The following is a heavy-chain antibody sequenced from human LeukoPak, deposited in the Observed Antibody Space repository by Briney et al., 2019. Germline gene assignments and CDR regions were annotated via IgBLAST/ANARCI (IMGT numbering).Heavy chain of an antibody. V-gene: IGHV3-74*01. CDR3: ARVGSWYYFDS. J-gene: IGHJ4*02. Sequence: GGSLRLSCAASGFTFSSYAMSWVRQAPGKGLVWVSRINGDGSSTSYADSVKGRFTISRDNAKNTLYLQMNSLRAEDTAVYYCARVGSWYYFDSWGQGTLVTVSS. D-gene: IGHD6-13*01. CDR2: INGDGSST. CDR1: GFTFSSYA.